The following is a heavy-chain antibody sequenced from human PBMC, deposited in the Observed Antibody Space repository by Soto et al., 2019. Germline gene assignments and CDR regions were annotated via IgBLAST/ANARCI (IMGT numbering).Heavy chain of an antibody. V-gene: IGHV3-7*01. CDR2: IKQDGSEK. J-gene: IGHJ4*02. CDR3: ARDLGDDSGTYSVDY. D-gene: IGHD3-10*01. Sequence: GGSLRLSCAASGFTFSSYWMSWVRQAPGKGLEWVANIKQDGSEKYYVDSVKGRFTISRDNAKKSLYLQLNSLRAEDTAVYYCARDLGDDSGTYSVDYWGQGTLVTVSS. CDR1: GFTFSSYW.